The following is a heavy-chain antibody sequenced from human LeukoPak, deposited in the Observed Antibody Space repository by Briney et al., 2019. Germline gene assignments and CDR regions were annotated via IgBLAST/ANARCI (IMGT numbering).Heavy chain of an antibody. J-gene: IGHJ5*02. CDR3: ARDGNYGSGSYYPHLNWFDP. CDR1: GFTFSSYT. V-gene: IGHV3-21*01. Sequence: GGSLRLSCAASGFTFSSYTMNWVRQAPGKGLEWVSSISSSSSYIYYADSVKGRFTISRDNAKNSLYLQMNSLRAEDTAVYYCARDGNYGSGSYYPHLNWFDPWGQGTLVTVSS. D-gene: IGHD3-10*01. CDR2: ISSSSSYI.